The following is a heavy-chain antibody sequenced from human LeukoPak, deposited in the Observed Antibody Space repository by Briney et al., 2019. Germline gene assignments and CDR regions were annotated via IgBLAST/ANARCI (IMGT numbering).Heavy chain of an antibody. D-gene: IGHD4-23*01. V-gene: IGHV3-64*01. CDR1: GFTFSSYA. J-gene: IGHJ4*02. CDR3: ARVSTTVVDYYFDY. CDR2: ISSNGGST. Sequence: GGSLRLSCAASGFTFSSYAMHWVRQAPGKGLEYVSAISSNGGSTYYANSVKGRFTISRDNSKNTLYLQMGSLRAEDMAVYYCARVSTTVVDYYFDYWGQGTLVTVSS.